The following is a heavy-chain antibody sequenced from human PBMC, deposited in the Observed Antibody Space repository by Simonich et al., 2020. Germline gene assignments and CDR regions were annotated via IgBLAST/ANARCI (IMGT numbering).Heavy chain of an antibody. V-gene: IGHV3-23*01. CDR3: VTYYFDY. CDR1: GFTFSSYA. J-gene: IGHJ4*02. CDR2: IGGRGGRT. Sequence: EVQLLESGGGLVQPGGSLRLSCAASGFTFSSYAMSWVRQAPGKGLEWVSAIGGRGGRTYYADSVKGRFTISRDNSKNTLYLQMNSLRAEDTAVYYCVTYYFDYWGQGTLVTVSS.